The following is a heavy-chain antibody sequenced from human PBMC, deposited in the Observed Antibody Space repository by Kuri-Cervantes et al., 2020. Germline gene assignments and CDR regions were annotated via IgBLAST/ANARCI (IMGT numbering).Heavy chain of an antibody. CDR1: GFTFSSYS. CDR3: AREHRSTRIEF. CDR2: ISDGGTTI. V-gene: IGHV3-48*04. Sequence: GGSLRPSCAASGFTFSSYSMNWVRQAPGKGLEWVSYISDGGTTIYFADSVKGRFTISRDNAQNSLYLQMNSLRAEDTAVYYCAREHRSTRIEFWGQGTLVTVSS. J-gene: IGHJ4*02.